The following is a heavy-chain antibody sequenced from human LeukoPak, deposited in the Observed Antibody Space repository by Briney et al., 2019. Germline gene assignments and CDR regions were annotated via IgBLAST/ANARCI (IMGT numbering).Heavy chain of an antibody. D-gene: IGHD3-3*01. CDR1: GFTFSSYA. J-gene: IGHJ6*03. V-gene: IGHV3-23*01. CDR2: IVGSGGST. Sequence: GGSLRLSCAASGFTFSSYAMSWARQAPGKGLEWVSAIVGSGGSTYYADSVKGRFTISRDNAKNSLYLQMNSLRAEDTAVYYCARESGITIFGVVNYYYYYMDVWGKGTTVTVSS. CDR3: ARESGITIFGVVNYYYYYMDV.